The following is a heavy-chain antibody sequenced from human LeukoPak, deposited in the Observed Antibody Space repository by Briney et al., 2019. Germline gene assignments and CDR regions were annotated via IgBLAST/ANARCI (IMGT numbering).Heavy chain of an antibody. Sequence: GASVKVSCKASGGTFSSYAISWVRQAPGQGLEWMGGIIPIFGTANYAQKFQGRVTIATDESTSTAYMELSSLRSEDTAVYYCAHLGSSGYSSNEPGYWGQGTLDTVSS. CDR3: AHLGSSGYSSNEPGY. CDR2: IIPIFGTA. J-gene: IGHJ4*02. D-gene: IGHD3-22*01. V-gene: IGHV1-69*05. CDR1: GGTFSSYA.